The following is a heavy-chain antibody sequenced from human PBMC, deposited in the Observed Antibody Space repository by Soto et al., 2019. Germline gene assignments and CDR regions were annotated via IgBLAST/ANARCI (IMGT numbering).Heavy chain of an antibody. CDR3: ARDREAARRHGVHFDY. CDR1: GFTFSSYA. D-gene: IGHD6-6*01. J-gene: IGHJ4*02. Sequence: QVQLVESGGGVVQPGRSLRLSCAASGFTFSSYAMHWVRQAPGKGLEWVAVISYDGSNKYYADSVKGRFTISRDNSKNTLYLQMNSLRAEDTAVYYCARDREAARRHGVHFDYWGQGTLVTVSS. V-gene: IGHV3-30-3*01. CDR2: ISYDGSNK.